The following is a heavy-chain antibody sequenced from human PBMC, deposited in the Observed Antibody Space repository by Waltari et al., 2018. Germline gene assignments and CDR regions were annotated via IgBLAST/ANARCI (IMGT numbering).Heavy chain of an antibody. D-gene: IGHD1-26*01. J-gene: IGHJ4*02. CDR2: IYTSGST. V-gene: IGHV4-61*09. Sequence: QVQLQESGPGLVKPSQTLSLTCTVSGGSISSGSYYWSWIRQPAGKGLEWIGYIYTSGSTNYNPSLKSRVTITADTSTDTAYMELSSLRSEDTAVYYCATPPSSRRGQGGYWGQGTLVTVSS. CDR1: GGSISSGSYY. CDR3: ATPPSSRRGQGGY.